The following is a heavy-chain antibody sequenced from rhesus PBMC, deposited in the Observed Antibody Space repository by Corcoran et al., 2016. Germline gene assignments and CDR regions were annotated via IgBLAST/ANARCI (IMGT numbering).Heavy chain of an antibody. Sequence: QLQLQESGPGLVKPSETLSLTCAVSGGSISGGYGWSWIRQPPGKGLEWIGHIFGSIGSTYYNPSLNSRVTISTDTSKNKFSLKLISVTAADTAVYYCVRESSSGHYFDYWGQGVLVTVSS. J-gene: IGHJ4*01. CDR3: VRESSSGHYFDY. D-gene: IGHD6-31*01. CDR2: IFGSIGST. CDR1: GGSISGGYG. V-gene: IGHV4S7*01.